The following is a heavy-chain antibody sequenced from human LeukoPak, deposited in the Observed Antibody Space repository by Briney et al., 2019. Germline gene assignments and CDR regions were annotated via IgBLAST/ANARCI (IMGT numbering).Heavy chain of an antibody. J-gene: IGHJ6*03. CDR1: GGSISSSSYY. Sequence: SETLSLTCTVSGGSISSSSYYWGWLRQPPGTGLEWIGNINYSGSTYYNPSLKSRVTISVDRSKNQFSLKLSSVTAADTAVYYCARGYCSGGSCYSSYYYSYMDVWGKGTTVTVSS. D-gene: IGHD2-15*01. CDR2: INYSGST. V-gene: IGHV4-39*07. CDR3: ARGYCSGGSCYSSYYYSYMDV.